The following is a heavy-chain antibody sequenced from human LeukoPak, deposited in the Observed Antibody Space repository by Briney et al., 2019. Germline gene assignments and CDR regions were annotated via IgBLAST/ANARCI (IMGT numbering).Heavy chain of an antibody. CDR2: IIPIFGTA. CDR3: ATHYDFWSGYFQYYYYYMNV. Sequence: SVKVSCKASGGTFSSYAISWVRQAPGQGLEWMGGIIPIFGTANYAQKFQGRVTITADESTSTAYMELSSLRSEDTAVYYCATHYDFWSGYFQYYYYYMNVWGKGTTVTVSS. V-gene: IGHV1-69*13. J-gene: IGHJ6*03. D-gene: IGHD3-3*01. CDR1: GGTFSSYA.